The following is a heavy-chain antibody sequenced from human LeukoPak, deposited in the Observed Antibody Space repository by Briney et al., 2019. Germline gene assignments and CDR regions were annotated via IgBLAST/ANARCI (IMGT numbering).Heavy chain of an antibody. CDR2: TSYDGRKN. J-gene: IGHJ4*02. D-gene: IGHD3-22*01. V-gene: IGHV3-30*04. CDR1: GFTFSSHA. CDR3: VRGGDTTSYYSSVY. Sequence: GGSLRLSCAASGFTFSSHAMHWVRQAPGKGLEWVAVTSYDGRKNYFADSVKGRFTVSRDNAKNTLYLQMNSLRPEDTASYYCVRGGDTTSYYSSVYWGQGTLVTVSS.